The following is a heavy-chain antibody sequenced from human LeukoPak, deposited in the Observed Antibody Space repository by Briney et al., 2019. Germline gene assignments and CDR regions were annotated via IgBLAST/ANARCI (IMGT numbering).Heavy chain of an antibody. CDR3: AGLGSPEYYYDSSGYYPFDY. V-gene: IGHV4-59*08. J-gene: IGHJ4*02. CDR1: GGSISSYY. D-gene: IGHD3-22*01. CDR2: IYYSGST. Sequence: SETLSLTCTVSGGSISSYYWSWIRQPPGKGLEWIGYIYYSGSTNYNPSLKSRVTISVDTSKNQFSLKLSSVTAADTAVYYCAGLGSPEYYYDSSGYYPFDYWGQGTLVTVSS.